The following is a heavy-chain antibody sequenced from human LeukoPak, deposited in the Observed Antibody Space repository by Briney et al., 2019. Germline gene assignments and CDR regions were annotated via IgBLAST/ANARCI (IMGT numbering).Heavy chain of an antibody. CDR1: GGSISSYY. CDR2: IYYSGST. V-gene: IGHV4-59*08. CDR3: ARHGPDFSGSYLYYYYYYMDV. J-gene: IGHJ6*03. Sequence: PSETLSLTCTVSGGSISSYYWSWIRQPPGKGLEWIGYIYYSGSTNYNPSLKSRVTISVDTSKNQFSLKLSSVTAADTAVYYCARHGPDFSGSYLYYYYYYMDVWGKGTTVTVSS. D-gene: IGHD1-26*01.